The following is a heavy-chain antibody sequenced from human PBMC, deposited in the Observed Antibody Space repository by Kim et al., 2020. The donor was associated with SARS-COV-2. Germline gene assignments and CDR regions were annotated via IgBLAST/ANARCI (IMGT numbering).Heavy chain of an antibody. CDR3: ARAHSSGWSDPSYYFDY. D-gene: IGHD6-19*01. V-gene: IGHV4-39*01. Sequence: SETLSLTCTVSGGSISSSSYYWGWIRQPPGKGLEWIGSIYYSGSTYYNPSLKSRVTISVETSKNQFSLKLSSVTAADTAVFYCARAHSSGWSDPSYYFDYWGLGTLVTVSS. CDR2: IYYSGST. CDR1: GGSISSSSYY. J-gene: IGHJ4*02.